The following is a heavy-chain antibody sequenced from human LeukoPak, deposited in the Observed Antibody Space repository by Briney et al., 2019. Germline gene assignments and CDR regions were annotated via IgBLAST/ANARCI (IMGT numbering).Heavy chain of an antibody. V-gene: IGHV4-34*01. CDR3: ARHPDYCDYLTPSGYWFDP. CDR1: GGSLSGYY. Sequence: PSETLSLTCALYGGSLSGYYWSCIRAPPGKGVECIGDLYHSGNTKYTPSLKSRVTISVDRSNIQFSLKLSSVTAADTAVYYCARHPDYCDYLTPSGYWFDPWGGGALVTVSS. D-gene: IGHD4-17*01. CDR2: LYHSGNT. J-gene: IGHJ5*02.